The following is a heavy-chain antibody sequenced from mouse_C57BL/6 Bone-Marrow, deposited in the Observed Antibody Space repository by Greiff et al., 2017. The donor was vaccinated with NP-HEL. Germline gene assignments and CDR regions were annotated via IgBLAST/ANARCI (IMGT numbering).Heavy chain of an antibody. D-gene: IGHD2-4*01. V-gene: IGHV1-22*01. CDR2: INPNNGGT. CDR3: ARRGYDYDHFDY. CDR1: GYTFTDYN. Sequence: EVKLMESGPELVKPGASVKMSCKASGYTFTDYNMHWVKQSHGKSLEWIGYINPNNGGTSYNQKFKGKATLTVNKSSSTAYMELRSLTSEDSAVYYCARRGYDYDHFDYWGQGTTLTVSS. J-gene: IGHJ2*01.